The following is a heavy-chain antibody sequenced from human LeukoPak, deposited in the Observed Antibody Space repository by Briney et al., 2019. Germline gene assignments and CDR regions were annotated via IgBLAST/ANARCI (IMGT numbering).Heavy chain of an antibody. CDR3: ARDYYDSSGYYLS. J-gene: IGHJ5*02. D-gene: IGHD3-22*01. V-gene: IGHV1-69*13. Sequence: ASVKVSCKASGGTFSSYAITWVRQAPGQGLEWMGGIIPIFGTANYAQKFQGRVTITADESTSTAYMELSSLRSEDTAVYYCARDYYDSSGYYLSWGQGTLVTVSS. CDR1: GGTFSSYA. CDR2: IIPIFGTA.